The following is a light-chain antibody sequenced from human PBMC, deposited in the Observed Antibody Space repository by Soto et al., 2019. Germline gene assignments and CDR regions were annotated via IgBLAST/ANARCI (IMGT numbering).Light chain of an antibody. CDR3: QRYNNWPLT. CDR1: QSVSSY. V-gene: IGKV3-11*01. CDR2: DAS. J-gene: IGKJ4*01. Sequence: EIVLTQSPATLSLSPGERATLSCRASQSVSSYLLWYQQKPGQTPRLLIYDASNRATGIPARFSGSGSETDFTLAINSLQSEDFAVYYCQRYNNWPLTFGGGTKVDIK.